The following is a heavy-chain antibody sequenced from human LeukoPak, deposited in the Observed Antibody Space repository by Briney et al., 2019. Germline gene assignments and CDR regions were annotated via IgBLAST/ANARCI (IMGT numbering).Heavy chain of an antibody. D-gene: IGHD2-15*01. Sequence: GGSLRLSCAASGFTFSDYYMSWIRQAPGKGLQWVSYISSSGNIIYYADSVKGRFTISRDNAKNSLFLQMNSLRPEDTAVYYCARDVVVVVATDSNFDYWGQGTLVTVSS. CDR1: GFTFSDYY. CDR2: ISSSGNII. V-gene: IGHV3-11*04. J-gene: IGHJ4*02. CDR3: ARDVVVVVATDSNFDY.